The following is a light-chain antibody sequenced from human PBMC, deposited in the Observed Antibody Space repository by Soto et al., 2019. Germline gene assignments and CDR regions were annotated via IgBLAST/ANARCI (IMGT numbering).Light chain of an antibody. CDR1: SSDIGGYKF. Sequence: QSALTQSASVSGSPGQSITISCTGTSSDIGGYKFVSWYQQHPGKAPKLIIYEVNNRPSGISNRVSGSKSGNTASLTISGLQAEDEADYYCNSYISTNTLGFGGGTKLNVL. V-gene: IGLV2-14*01. CDR3: NSYISTNTLG. J-gene: IGLJ3*02. CDR2: EVN.